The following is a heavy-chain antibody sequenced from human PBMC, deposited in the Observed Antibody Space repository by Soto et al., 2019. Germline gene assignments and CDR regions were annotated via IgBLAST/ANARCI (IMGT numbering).Heavy chain of an antibody. D-gene: IGHD2-15*01. CDR3: APRIRAYGGNPEYYYGTAV. V-gene: IGHV5-10-1*01. CDR1: GYSFTSYW. Sequence: PGESLKISCKGSGYSFTSYWISWVRQMPGKGLEWMGRIDPSDSYTNYSPSFQGHVTISADKSISTAYLQWSSPKASDTALYYRAPRIRAYGGNPEYYYGTAVWGKGTTVPVSS. J-gene: IGHJ6*04. CDR2: IDPSDSYT.